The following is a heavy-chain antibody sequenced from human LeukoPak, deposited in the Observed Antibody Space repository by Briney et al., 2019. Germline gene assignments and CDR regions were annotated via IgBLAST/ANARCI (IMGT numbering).Heavy chain of an antibody. CDR1: GFTFSDYY. CDR2: INSGGTTI. Sequence: PGGSLRLSCAASGFTFSDYYMSWIRQAPGKGLEWVSYINSGGTTIYSVDSVKGRFTISRDNAKNSLYLQMNSLRVEDTAVYYCARGGGATYSYYFDYWGQGTLVTVSS. D-gene: IGHD1-26*01. V-gene: IGHV3-11*04. CDR3: ARGGGATYSYYFDY. J-gene: IGHJ4*02.